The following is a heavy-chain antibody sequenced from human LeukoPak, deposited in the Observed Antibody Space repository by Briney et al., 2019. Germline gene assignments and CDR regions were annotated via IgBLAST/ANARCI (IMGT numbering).Heavy chain of an antibody. D-gene: IGHD3-9*01. CDR1: GGSISSYY. J-gene: IGHJ5*02. CDR2: IYTSGST. CDR3: ARGFDGVAGWFDP. Sequence: SKTLSLTCTVSGGSISSYYWSWIRQPAGKGLEWIGRIYTSGSTNYNPSLKSRVTISVDTSKNQVSLKLSDVIAADTAVYYCARGFDGVAGWFDPWGQGTLVTVSS. V-gene: IGHV4-4*07.